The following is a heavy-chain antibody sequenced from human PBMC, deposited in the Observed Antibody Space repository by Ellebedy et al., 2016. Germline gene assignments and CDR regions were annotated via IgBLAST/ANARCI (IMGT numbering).Heavy chain of an antibody. Sequence: SGPTLVKPTQTLTLTCTFSGFSLSTSGMCVSWIRQPPGKALEWLARIDWDDDKYYSTSLKTRLTISKDTSKNQVVLTMTNMDPVDTATYYCARIQSSPGREAFDIWGQGTMVTVSS. D-gene: IGHD1-26*01. CDR3: ARIQSSPGREAFDI. CDR2: IDWDDDK. CDR1: GFSLSTSGMC. V-gene: IGHV2-70*11. J-gene: IGHJ3*02.